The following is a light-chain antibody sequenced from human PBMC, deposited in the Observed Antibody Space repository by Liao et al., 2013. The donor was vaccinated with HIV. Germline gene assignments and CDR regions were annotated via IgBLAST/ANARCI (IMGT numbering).Light chain of an antibody. CDR3: QAWDSSTVV. CDR2: QDT. CDR1: KLGDKN. V-gene: IGLV3-1*01. J-gene: IGLJ2*01. Sequence: SYELTQPPSVSVSPGQTASITCSGDKLGDKNASWYQQKPGQSPVLVIYQDTKRPSGIPERFSGSSSGNTATLTISGTQAMDEADYYCQAWDSSTVVFGGGTKLTVL.